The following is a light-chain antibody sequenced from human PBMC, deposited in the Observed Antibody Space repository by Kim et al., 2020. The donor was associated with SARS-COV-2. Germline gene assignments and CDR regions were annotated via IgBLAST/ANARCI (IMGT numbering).Light chain of an antibody. CDR2: RDS. CDR1: NIESKN. Sequence: VALGQTARITCGGNNIESKNVHWYQQKSGQAPVLVIYRDSNRPSGIPGRFSGSNSGNTATLTISRAQAGDEADYYCQVWDSSTEVFGGGTQLTVL. V-gene: IGLV3-9*01. CDR3: QVWDSSTEV. J-gene: IGLJ3*02.